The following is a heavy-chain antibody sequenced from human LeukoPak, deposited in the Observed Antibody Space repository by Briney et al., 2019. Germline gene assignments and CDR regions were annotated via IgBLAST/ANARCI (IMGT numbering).Heavy chain of an antibody. V-gene: IGHV4-38-2*02. CDR1: GYSISSGYY. Sequence: SETLSLTCTVSGYSISSGYYWGWIRQPPGKGLEWIGSIYYSGSTYYNPSLKSRVTISVDTSKNQFSLKLSSVTAADTAVYYCARQTGGYSSSWYDWGQGTLVTVSS. CDR3: ARQTGGYSSSWYD. CDR2: IYYSGST. J-gene: IGHJ4*02. D-gene: IGHD6-13*01.